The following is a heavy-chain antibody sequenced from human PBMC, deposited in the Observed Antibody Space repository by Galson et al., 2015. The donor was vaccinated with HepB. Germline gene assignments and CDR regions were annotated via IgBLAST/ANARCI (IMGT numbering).Heavy chain of an antibody. J-gene: IGHJ5*02. Sequence: SLRLSCAASGFTFSDYYMSWIRQAPGKGLEWVSYISSSGSTIYYADSVKGRFTISRDNAKNSLYLQMNSLRAEDTAVYYCARDEGPGAAAGSFNWFDPWGQGTLVTVSS. D-gene: IGHD6-13*01. CDR1: GFTFSDYY. V-gene: IGHV3-11*01. CDR2: ISSSGSTI. CDR3: ARDEGPGAAAGSFNWFDP.